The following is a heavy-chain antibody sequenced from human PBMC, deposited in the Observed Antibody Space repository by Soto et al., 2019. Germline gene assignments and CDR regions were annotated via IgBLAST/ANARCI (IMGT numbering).Heavy chain of an antibody. CDR3: ATLGYSYGP. CDR1: GVTFTSSA. CDR2: IVVGSGNT. J-gene: IGHJ5*02. V-gene: IGHV1-58*01. Sequence: ASVKVSCKASGVTFTSSAVQWLRQARGQRLEWIGWIVVGSGNTNYAQKFQERVTITRDMSTSTADMELSSLRSEDTAVYYCATLGYSYGPWGQGTLVTVSS. D-gene: IGHD5-18*01.